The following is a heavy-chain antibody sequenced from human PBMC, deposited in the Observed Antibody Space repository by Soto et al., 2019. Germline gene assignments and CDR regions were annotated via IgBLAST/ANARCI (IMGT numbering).Heavy chain of an antibody. CDR3: AKVSYYYDSSGPISY. CDR2: ISGSGGST. D-gene: IGHD3-22*01. J-gene: IGHJ4*02. CDR1: GFTFSSYA. V-gene: IGHV3-23*01. Sequence: LRLSCAASGFTFSSYAMSWVRQAPGKGLEWVSAISGSGGSTYYADSVKGRFAISRDNSKNTLYLQMNSLRAEDTAVYYCAKVSYYYDSSGPISYWGQGTLVTVSS.